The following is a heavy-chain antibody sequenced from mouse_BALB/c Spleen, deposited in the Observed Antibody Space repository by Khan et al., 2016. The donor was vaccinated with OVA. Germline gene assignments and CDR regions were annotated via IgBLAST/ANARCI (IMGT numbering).Heavy chain of an antibody. V-gene: IGHV5-17*02. CDR1: GFTFNSYG. CDR2: ISGDSNTI. J-gene: IGHJ2*01. CDR3: ATSYFYGYDFDY. D-gene: IGHD1-1*01. Sequence: EVELVESGGGLVQPGGSRKLSCAASGFTFNSYGMHWIRQAPEKGLEWVAYISGDSNTIHYADTVKGRFTISRDNPKNTLFLQMTSLMSEDTAMYYCATSYFYGYDFDYWGPGTTLTVS.